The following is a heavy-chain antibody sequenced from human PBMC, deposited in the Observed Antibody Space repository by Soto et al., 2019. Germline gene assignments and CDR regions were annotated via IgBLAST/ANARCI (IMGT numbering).Heavy chain of an antibody. CDR2: IYYSGST. J-gene: IGHJ5*02. V-gene: IGHV4-39*01. D-gene: IGHD2-15*01. CDR1: GGSITTNSYY. CDR3: ARHGGRVVWFDP. Sequence: QLQLQESGPGLVKPSETLSLTCTVSGGSITTNSYYWGWIRQPPGKGLEWIGSIYYSGSTYYYPSLKSRPXTXAXXSKTHYTRKFTSVTVADTAVYCCARHGGRVVWFDPWGQGTLVTVSS.